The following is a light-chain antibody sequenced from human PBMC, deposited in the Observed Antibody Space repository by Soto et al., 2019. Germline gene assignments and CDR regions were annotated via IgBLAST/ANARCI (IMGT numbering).Light chain of an antibody. CDR2: DVT. J-gene: IGLJ2*01. Sequence: QSALTQPASVSGSPGQTITISCTGTSSDISGYNYVSWYQQHPGKAPKLMIYDVTNRPSGVSNRFSGSQSGNTASLTISGLQAEDETDYYCSSYTGSSAVFGGGTKVTVL. V-gene: IGLV2-14*01. CDR3: SSYTGSSAV. CDR1: SSDISGYNY.